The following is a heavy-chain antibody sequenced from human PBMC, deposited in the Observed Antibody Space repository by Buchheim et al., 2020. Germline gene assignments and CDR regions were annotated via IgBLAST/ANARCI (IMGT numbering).Heavy chain of an antibody. CDR2: INPNSGGT. V-gene: IGHV1-2*02. D-gene: IGHD2-2*01. Sequence: QVQLVQSGAEVKKPGASVKVSCKASGYIFTGYYVHWVRQAPGQGLEWMGWINPNSGGTNYAQKFQGRVTMTRDMSHRTAYMELSRLRYDDTAVYYCAREEIVVPPPTIKYGMDVWGQGTT. CDR3: AREEIVVPPPTIKYGMDV. J-gene: IGHJ6*02. CDR1: GYIFTGYY.